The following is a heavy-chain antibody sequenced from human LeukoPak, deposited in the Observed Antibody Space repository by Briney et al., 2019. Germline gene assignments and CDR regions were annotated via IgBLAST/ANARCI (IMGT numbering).Heavy chain of an antibody. D-gene: IGHD6-6*01. CDR2: IRGSGDTA. V-gene: IGHV3-23*01. CDR3: AKVTWESRPPDCNS. J-gene: IGHJ4*02. CDR1: EFTFSSFS. Sequence: GGSLRLSCAASEFTFSSFSMNWVRQAPGKGLEWVSAIRGSGDTALYADSVKGRFTISRDNFKNIVYLEMNSLRAEDTATYYCAKVTWESRPPDCNSWGPGTLVTVSS.